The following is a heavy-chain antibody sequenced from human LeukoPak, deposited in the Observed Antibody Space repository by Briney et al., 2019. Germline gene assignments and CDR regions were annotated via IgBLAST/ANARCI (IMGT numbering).Heavy chain of an antibody. Sequence: GGSLRLSCAASGFTFSSYSMNWVRQAPGKGLEWVSSISSSSSYIYYADSVKGRFTISRDNAKNSLYLQMNGLRAEDTAVYYCARGITMIVEDWGQGTLVTVSS. D-gene: IGHD3-22*01. CDR1: GFTFSSYS. V-gene: IGHV3-21*01. J-gene: IGHJ4*02. CDR3: ARGITMIVED. CDR2: ISSSSSYI.